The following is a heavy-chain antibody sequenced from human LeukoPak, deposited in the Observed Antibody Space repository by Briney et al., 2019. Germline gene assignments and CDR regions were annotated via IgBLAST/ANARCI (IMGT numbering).Heavy chain of an antibody. CDR2: IYYSGST. Sequence: PSHTLSLTCTVSGGSISSGGYCWSWLRQHPGKGLEWIGYIYYSGSTYYNPSLKSRVTISVDTSKNQFSLKLSSVTAADTAVYYCAREADRHGYFDLWGRGTLVTVSS. J-gene: IGHJ2*01. CDR1: GGSISSGGYC. CDR3: AREADRHGYFDL. V-gene: IGHV4-31*03.